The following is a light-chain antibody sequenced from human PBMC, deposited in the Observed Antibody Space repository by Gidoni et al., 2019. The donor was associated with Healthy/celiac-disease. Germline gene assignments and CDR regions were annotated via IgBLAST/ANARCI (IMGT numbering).Light chain of an antibody. CDR1: QDISNY. Sequence: DIQMTQSPSSLSASVGDRVTITCQASQDISNYLNWYQQKPGKAPKLLIYDASNLETGVPSRFSGSGSGTDFTFTISSLQPEDIATYYCQQYDSLRGGFTFGPGTKVDIK. CDR3: QQYDSLRGGFT. CDR2: DAS. J-gene: IGKJ3*01. V-gene: IGKV1-33*01.